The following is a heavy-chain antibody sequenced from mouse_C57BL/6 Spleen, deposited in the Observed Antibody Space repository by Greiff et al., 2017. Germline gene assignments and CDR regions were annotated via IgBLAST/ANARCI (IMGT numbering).Heavy chain of an antibody. V-gene: IGHV1-22*01. CDR1: GYTFTDYN. J-gene: IGHJ2*01. CDR3: AREGLLFDY. CDR2: INPNNGGT. Sequence: EVQLQQSGPELVKPGASVKMSCKASGYTFTDYNMHWVKQSHGKSLEWMGYINPNNGGTSYNQKFKGKATLTVNTSSSTAYMDLRSLTSEDSAVYYCAREGLLFDYWGQGTTLTVSS. D-gene: IGHD1-1*01.